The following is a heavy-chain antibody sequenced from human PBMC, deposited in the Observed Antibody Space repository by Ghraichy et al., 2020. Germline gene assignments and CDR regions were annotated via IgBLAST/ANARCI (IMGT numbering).Heavy chain of an antibody. D-gene: IGHD3-22*01. V-gene: IGHV3-7*01. Sequence: GGSLRLSCAASGFTFSSYWMSWVRQAPGKGLEWVANIKQDGSEKYYVDSVKGRFTISRDNAKNSLYLQMNSLRAEDTAVYYCARDLFRWSYYYDSSGYLGYWGQGTLVTVSS. CDR2: IKQDGSEK. J-gene: IGHJ4*02. CDR3: ARDLFRWSYYYDSSGYLGY. CDR1: GFTFSSYW.